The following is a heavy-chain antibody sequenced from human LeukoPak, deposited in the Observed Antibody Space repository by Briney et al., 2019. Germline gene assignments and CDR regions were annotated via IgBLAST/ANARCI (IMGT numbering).Heavy chain of an antibody. D-gene: IGHD2-2*01. CDR1: GGSFSGYY. CDR3: ARANDIVVAF. CDR2: INHSGST. V-gene: IGHV4-34*01. Sequence: SETLSLTCAVYGGSFSGYYWSWIRQPPGKGLEWIGEINHSGSTNYNPSFKSRVTISVDTSKNQFSLKLSSVTAADTAVYYCARANDIVVAFWGQGTLVTVSS. J-gene: IGHJ4*02.